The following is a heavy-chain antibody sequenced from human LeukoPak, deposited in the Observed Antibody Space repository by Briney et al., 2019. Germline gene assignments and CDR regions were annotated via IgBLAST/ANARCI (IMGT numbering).Heavy chain of an antibody. CDR2: IKQDGSEK. CDR1: GFTFSNAR. V-gene: IGHV3-7*01. CDR3: ARDAAVQQLGYYYYYMDV. D-gene: IGHD6-13*01. J-gene: IGHJ6*03. Sequence: PGGSLRLSCAASGFTFSNARMTWVRQAPGKGLEWVANIKQDGSEKYYVDSVKGRFTISRDNAKNSLYLQMNSLRAEDTAVYYCARDAAVQQLGYYYYYMDVWGKGTTVTVSS.